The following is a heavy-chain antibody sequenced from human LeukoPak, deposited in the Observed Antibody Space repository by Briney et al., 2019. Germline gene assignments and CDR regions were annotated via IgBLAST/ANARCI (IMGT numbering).Heavy chain of an antibody. CDR2: IKQDGSEK. J-gene: IGHJ6*02. V-gene: IGHV3-7*01. CDR1: GFTFRSYW. Sequence: GGSLRLSCAVSGFTFRSYWMSRVRQAPGKGLEWVANIKQDGSEKYYVDSVRSRFTISRDNAESSLYLQMNSLRAEDTALYYCAKFKDPYYYYGMDVWGQGTTVTVSS. CDR3: AKFKDPYYYYGMDV. D-gene: IGHD2-15*01.